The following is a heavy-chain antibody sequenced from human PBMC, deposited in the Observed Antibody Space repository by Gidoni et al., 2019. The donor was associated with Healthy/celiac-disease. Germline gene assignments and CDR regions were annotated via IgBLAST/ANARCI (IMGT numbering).Heavy chain of an antibody. V-gene: IGHV3-15*01. CDR2: IKSKTDGGTT. Sequence: EVQLVESGGGLVKPGGSLRLSCAASGFTFSNAWMSWVRQAPGKGLEWVGRIKSKTDGGTTDYAAPVKGRFTISRDDSKNTLYLQMNSLKTEDTAVYYCTTDGGNWGSYFRREDNFDYWGQGTLVTVSS. D-gene: IGHD1-26*01. CDR1: GFTFSNAW. J-gene: IGHJ4*02. CDR3: TTDGGNWGSYFRREDNFDY.